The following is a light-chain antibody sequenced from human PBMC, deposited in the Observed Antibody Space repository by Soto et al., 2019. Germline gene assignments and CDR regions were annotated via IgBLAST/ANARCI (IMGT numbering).Light chain of an antibody. CDR1: QSVSSSY. CDR2: GAS. V-gene: IGKV3-20*01. J-gene: IGKJ4*01. CDR3: AQYVSA. Sequence: IVLPMSTVPLSMSTGERANRSCRASQSVSSSYLAWYQQKPGQAPRLLIYGASSRATGIPDRFSGSGSGTDVSLLSIRLEPVFRAMWVPAQYVSALGGGTKVDI.